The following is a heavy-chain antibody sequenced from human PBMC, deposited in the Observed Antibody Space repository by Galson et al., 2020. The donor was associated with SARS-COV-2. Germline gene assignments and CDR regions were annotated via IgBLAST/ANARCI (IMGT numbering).Heavy chain of an antibody. J-gene: IGHJ4*02. CDR1: GFTFSSYG. CDR2: ISYDGSNK. V-gene: IGHV3-30*18. CDR3: AKASGGSGYFDY. Sequence: GGSLRLSCAASGFTFSSYGMYWVRQAPGKGLEWVAVISYDGSNKYYADSVKGRFTISRDNSKNTLYLQMNSLRAEDTAVYYCAKASGGSGYFDYWGQGTLVTVSS.